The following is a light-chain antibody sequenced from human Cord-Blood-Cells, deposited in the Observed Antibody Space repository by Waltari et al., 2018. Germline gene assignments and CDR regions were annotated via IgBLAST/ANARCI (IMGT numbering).Light chain of an antibody. CDR3: CSYACSYTVV. Sequence: QSALTQPRSVSGSPGQPVTISCTGTSSDVGGYNYVSWYQQHPGKAPKLMIYDVRKRPSGVLARFSGAESGNTASLTLSGLQAEDEAEYYCCSYACSYTVVFGGGTKLTVL. J-gene: IGLJ2*01. CDR2: DVR. CDR1: SSDVGGYNY. V-gene: IGLV2-11*01.